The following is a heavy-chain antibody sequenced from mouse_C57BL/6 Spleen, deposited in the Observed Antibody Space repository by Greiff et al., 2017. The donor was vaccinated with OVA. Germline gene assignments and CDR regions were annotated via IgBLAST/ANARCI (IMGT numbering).Heavy chain of an antibody. CDR2: IDPSDSYT. D-gene: IGHD1-1*01. Sequence: QVQLQHPGAELVMPGASVKLSCKASGYTFTSYWMHWVKQRPGQGLEWIGEIDPSDSYTNYNQKFKGKSTLTVDKSSSTAYMQLSSLTSEDSAVYYCARREDYYGSSYWYFDVWGTGTTVTVSS. V-gene: IGHV1-69*01. CDR3: ARREDYYGSSYWYFDV. J-gene: IGHJ1*03. CDR1: GYTFTSYW.